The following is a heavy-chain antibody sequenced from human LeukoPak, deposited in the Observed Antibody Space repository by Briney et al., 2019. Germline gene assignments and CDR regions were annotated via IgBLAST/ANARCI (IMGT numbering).Heavy chain of an antibody. CDR2: ISGSGGST. J-gene: IGHJ5*02. Sequence: GGSLRLSCAASGFIFDDFGMTWVRQAPGKGLEWVSAISGSGGSTYYADSVKGRLTISRDNPKNTLYLQMNSLRAEDTAVYCCAKAFDYYDSSGYPYNWFDPWGQGTLVTVSS. V-gene: IGHV3-23*01. CDR1: GFIFDDFG. D-gene: IGHD3-22*01. CDR3: AKAFDYYDSSGYPYNWFDP.